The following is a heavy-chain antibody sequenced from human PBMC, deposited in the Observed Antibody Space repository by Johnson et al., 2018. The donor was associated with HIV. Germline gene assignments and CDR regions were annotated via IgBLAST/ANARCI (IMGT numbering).Heavy chain of an antibody. CDR2: ISRDGGTE. J-gene: IGHJ3*02. CDR1: GFTFSSYG. D-gene: IGHD2-15*01. Sequence: QVQLVESGGGVVHPVKSLRLSCVGSGFTFSSYGMHWVRQAPGEGLDWVAFISRDGGTEYYADSVKGRFAISRDNAKSTLYLQMNSLRAEDTAVYYCSRSKDCSVGTCPDAFDILGQGTLVMVSS. CDR3: SRSKDCSVGTCPDAFDI. V-gene: IGHV3-30*19.